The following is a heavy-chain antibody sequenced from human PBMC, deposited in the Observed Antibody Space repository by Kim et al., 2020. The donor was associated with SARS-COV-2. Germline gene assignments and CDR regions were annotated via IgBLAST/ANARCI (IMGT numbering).Heavy chain of an antibody. Sequence: GGSLRLSCAASGFTVSSNYMSWVRQAPGKGLEWVSVIYSGGSTYYADSVKGRFTISRDNSKNTLYLQMNSLRAEDTAVYYCARGEGGWYEYGDWYFDLWGRGTLVTVSS. CDR1: GFTVSSNY. CDR2: IYSGGST. J-gene: IGHJ2*01. D-gene: IGHD6-19*01. V-gene: IGHV3-53*01. CDR3: ARGEGGWYEYGDWYFDL.